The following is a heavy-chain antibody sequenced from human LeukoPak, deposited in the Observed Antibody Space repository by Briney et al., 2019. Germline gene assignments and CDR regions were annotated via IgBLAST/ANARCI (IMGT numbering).Heavy chain of an antibody. CDR3: AREELGSSLGFDP. V-gene: IGHV3-30-3*01. D-gene: IGHD3-16*01. CDR2: ISFDGSNK. CDR1: GFTFSSYW. J-gene: IGHJ5*02. Sequence: GGSLRLSCEVSGFTFSSYWMSWVRQAPGKGLEWVAVISFDGSNKYYADSVKGRFTISRDNSKNTLYLQMNSLRAEDTAVYYCAREELGSSLGFDPWGQGTLVTVSS.